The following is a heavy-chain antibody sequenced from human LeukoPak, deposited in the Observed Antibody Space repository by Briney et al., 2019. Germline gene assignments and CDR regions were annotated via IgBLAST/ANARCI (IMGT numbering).Heavy chain of an antibody. D-gene: IGHD3-22*01. CDR3: AVDYYDSSGYYGY. CDR1: GYTFTSYG. Sequence: ASVKVSCKASGYTFTSYGISWVRQAPGQGLEWMGWISAYNGNTNYAQKLQGRVTMTTDTSTSTASMELRSPISDDTTVYYCAVDYYDSSGYYGYWGQGTLVTVSS. V-gene: IGHV1-18*01. CDR2: ISAYNGNT. J-gene: IGHJ4*02.